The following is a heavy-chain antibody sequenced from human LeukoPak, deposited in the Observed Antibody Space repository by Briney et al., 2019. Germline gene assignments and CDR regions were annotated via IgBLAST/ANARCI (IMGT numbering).Heavy chain of an antibody. V-gene: IGHV3-7*01. CDR2: IKQDGSEK. CDR3: ARDAGRDGYNLDY. D-gene: IGHD5-24*01. Sequence: GGSLRLSCAASGFTFSSYWMSWVRQAPGKGLEWVANIKQDGSEKYYVDSVKGRFTISRDNAKNSLYLQMNSLRAGDTAVYYCARDAGRDGYNLDYWGQGTLVTVSS. CDR1: GFTFSSYW. J-gene: IGHJ4*02.